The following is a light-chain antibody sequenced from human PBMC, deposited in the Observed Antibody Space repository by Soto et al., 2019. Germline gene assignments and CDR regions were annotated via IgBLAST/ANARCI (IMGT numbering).Light chain of an antibody. CDR1: QSISSY. V-gene: IGKV1-39*01. CDR3: QVCYSTTLLT. CDR2: AAS. J-gene: IGKJ4*01. Sequence: IQMTQSPSSLSASVGDRVTITCRASQSISSYLNWYQQKQGKAPKLLNYAASSLQSGVPSRFSGSGSGIEITRTSSSLQPEDFATYYCQVCYSTTLLTFGGGTKAEIK.